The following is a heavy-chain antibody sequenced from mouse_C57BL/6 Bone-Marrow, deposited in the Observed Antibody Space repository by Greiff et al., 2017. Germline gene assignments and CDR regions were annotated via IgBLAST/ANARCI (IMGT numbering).Heavy chain of an antibody. CDR2: IWSGGST. D-gene: IGHD1-3*01. J-gene: IGHJ2*01. CDR3: ARKRHNLYFDY. Sequence: VQLQQSGPGLVQPSQSLSITCTVSGFSLTSYGVHWVRQSPGKGLEWLGVIWSGGSTDYNAAFISRLSISKDNSKSQVFFKMNSLQADDTAIYYCARKRHNLYFDYWGQGTTLTGSS. CDR1: GFSLTSYG. V-gene: IGHV2-2*01.